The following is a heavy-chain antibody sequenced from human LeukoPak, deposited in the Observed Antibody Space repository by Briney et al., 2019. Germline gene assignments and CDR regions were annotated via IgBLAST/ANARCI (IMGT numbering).Heavy chain of an antibody. CDR2: INPNSGGT. V-gene: IGHV1-2*02. CDR1: GYTFTGYY. D-gene: IGHD3-22*01. Sequence: ASVKVSCKASGYTFTGYYMHWVRQAPGQGLEWMGWINPNSGGTNYAQKFQGRVTMTRDTSISTAYMELSRLRSDDTAVYYCARDNHYYDSRTPNWFDPWGQGTLVTVSS. J-gene: IGHJ5*02. CDR3: ARDNHYYDSRTPNWFDP.